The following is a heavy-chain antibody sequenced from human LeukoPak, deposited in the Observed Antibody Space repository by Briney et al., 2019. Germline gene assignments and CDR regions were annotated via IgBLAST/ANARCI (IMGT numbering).Heavy chain of an antibody. J-gene: IGHJ4*02. CDR3: ARRSIAAAGTDFDY. Sequence: ASVKVSCKASGYTFTSYYMHWVRQAPGQGLEWMGIINPSGGSTSCAQKFQGRVTMTRDMSTSTVYMELSSLRSEGTAVYYCARRSIAAAGTDFDYWGQGTLVTVSS. CDR1: GYTFTSYY. D-gene: IGHD6-13*01. CDR2: INPSGGST. V-gene: IGHV1-46*01.